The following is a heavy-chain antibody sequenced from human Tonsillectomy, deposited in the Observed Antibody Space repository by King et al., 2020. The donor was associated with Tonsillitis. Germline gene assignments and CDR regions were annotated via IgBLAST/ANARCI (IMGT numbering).Heavy chain of an antibody. V-gene: IGHV3-30*01. CDR1: GFTFSSYA. D-gene: IGHD3-10*01. CDR3: ARGGVDYGSGSPCFDY. Sequence: VQLVESGGGVVQPGRSLRLSCAASGFTFSSYAMHWVRQAPGKGLEWVAVISDDGSNTYYADSVKGRFTISRDNSKNTLYVQMNSLRAEDTAVYYCARGGVDYGSGSPCFDYWGQGTLVTVSS. J-gene: IGHJ4*02. CDR2: ISDDGSNT.